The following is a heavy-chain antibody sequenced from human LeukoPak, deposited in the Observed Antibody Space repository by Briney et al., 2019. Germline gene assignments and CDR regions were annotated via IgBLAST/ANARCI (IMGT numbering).Heavy chain of an antibody. J-gene: IGHJ4*02. D-gene: IGHD5-18*01. Sequence: SETLSLTCTVSGGSISSYYWSWIRQPPGKGLEWIGYIYYSGSTNHNPSLKSRVTISVDTSKNQFSLKLSSVTAADTAVYYCAXXVXXXXWSETYSYGGYFDYWGQGTLVTVSS. CDR2: IYYSGST. V-gene: IGHV4-59*01. CDR1: GGSISSYY. CDR3: AXXVXXXXWSETYSYGGYFDY.